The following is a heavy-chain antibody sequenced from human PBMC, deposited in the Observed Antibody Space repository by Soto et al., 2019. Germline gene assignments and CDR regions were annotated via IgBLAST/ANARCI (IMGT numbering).Heavy chain of an antibody. CDR2: INAGNGNT. J-gene: IGHJ4*02. CDR3: ARSIVVVTALDY. D-gene: IGHD2-21*02. V-gene: IGHV1-3*05. CDR1: GYTFTSYA. Sequence: QVQLVQSGAEEKKPGASVKVSCKASGYTFTSYAMHWVRQAPGQRLEWMGWINAGNGNTKYSQKFQGRVTITRDTAASTDYMELSGLRSEDTAVYYCARSIVVVTALDYWGQGTLVTVSS.